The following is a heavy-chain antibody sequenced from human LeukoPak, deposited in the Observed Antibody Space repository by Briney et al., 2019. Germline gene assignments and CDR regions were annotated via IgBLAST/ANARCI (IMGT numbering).Heavy chain of an antibody. CDR2: IYESGST. CDR3: ARDLYDHDSSGYYEF. J-gene: IGHJ4*02. D-gene: IGHD3-22*01. Sequence: SETLSLTCTVSGGSISGYYWSWIRQPPGKALEWIGYIYESGSTDYNPSLKSQVTISRDTSKNQVSLKLTSVTTADTAVYYCARDLYDHDSSGYYEFWGQGTLVTVSS. V-gene: IGHV4-59*01. CDR1: GGSISGYY.